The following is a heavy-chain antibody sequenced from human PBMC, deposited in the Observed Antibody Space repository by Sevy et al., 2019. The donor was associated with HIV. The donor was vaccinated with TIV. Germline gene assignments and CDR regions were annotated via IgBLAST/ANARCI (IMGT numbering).Heavy chain of an antibody. CDR1: GFTFSSYA. CDR3: AKDHCSGGSCYSDAFDI. CDR2: ISGSGGST. J-gene: IGHJ3*02. Sequence: GGSLRLSCAASGFTFSSYAMSWVRQAPGKGLEWVSAISGSGGSTYYADSVKGRFTISRDNSKNTLYLQMNSLRAEDTAVYYGAKDHCSGGSCYSDAFDIWGQGTMVTVSS. D-gene: IGHD2-15*01. V-gene: IGHV3-23*01.